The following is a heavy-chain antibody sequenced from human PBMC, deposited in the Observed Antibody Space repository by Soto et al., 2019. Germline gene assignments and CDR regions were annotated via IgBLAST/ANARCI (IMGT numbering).Heavy chain of an antibody. CDR1: GYTFTSYG. V-gene: IGHV1-3*01. CDR2: INAANGDT. CDR3: VRRHVSATGMDSFDP. Sequence: GASVKVSCKASGYTFTSYGIHWVRQAPGQRLEWMGWINAANGDTKYSPKFQGRVTITRDTSASTAYMELSSLRSEDTAVYYCVRRHVSATGMDSFDPWGQGTLVTVSS. J-gene: IGHJ5*02. D-gene: IGHD6-13*01.